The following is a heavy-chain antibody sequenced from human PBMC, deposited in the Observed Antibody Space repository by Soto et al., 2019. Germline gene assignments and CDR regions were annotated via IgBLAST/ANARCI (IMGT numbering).Heavy chain of an antibody. CDR2: IYSGGST. CDR3: AMTKYDSSGYYFGY. J-gene: IGHJ4*02. V-gene: IGHV3-66*01. D-gene: IGHD3-22*01. CDR1: GFTVSSNY. Sequence: GGSLRLSCAASGFTVSSNYMSWVRQAPGKGLEWVSVIYSGGSTYYGDSVKGRFSISRDNSKNTLYLQLNSLRAEDTAVYYCAMTKYDSSGYYFGYWGQGTLVTVSS.